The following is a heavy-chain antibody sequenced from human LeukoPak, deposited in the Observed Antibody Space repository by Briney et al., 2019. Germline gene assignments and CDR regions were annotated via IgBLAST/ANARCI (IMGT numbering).Heavy chain of an antibody. CDR2: IYYSGST. D-gene: IGHD2-2*02. J-gene: IGHJ6*02. V-gene: IGHV4-59*01. CDR1: GGSISSYY. CDR3: ARGGGNIVVVPAAIQGPYYYYYGMDV. Sequence: SETLSLTCTVSGGSISSYYWSWIRQPPGKGLEWIGYIYYSGSTNYNPSLKSRVTISVDTSKNQFSLKLSSVTAADTAVYYCARGGGNIVVVPAAIQGPYYYYYGMDVWGQGTTVTVSS.